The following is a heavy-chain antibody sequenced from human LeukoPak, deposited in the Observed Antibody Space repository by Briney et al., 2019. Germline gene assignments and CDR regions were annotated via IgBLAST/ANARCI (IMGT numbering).Heavy chain of an antibody. CDR3: ARDRTDWWDGYDYRAFDI. D-gene: IGHD5-12*01. V-gene: IGHV4-61*02. CDR1: GGSISSGGYY. J-gene: IGHJ3*02. CDR2: IYTSGST. Sequence: SETLSLTCTVSGGSISSGGYYWSWIRQPAGKGLEWIGRIYTSGSTNYNPSLKSRVTISVDTSKNQFSLKLSSVTAADTAVYYCARDRTDWWDGYDYRAFDIWGQGTMVTVSS.